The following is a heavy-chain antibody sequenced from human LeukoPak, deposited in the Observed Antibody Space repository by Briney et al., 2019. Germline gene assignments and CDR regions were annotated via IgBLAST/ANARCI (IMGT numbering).Heavy chain of an antibody. J-gene: IGHJ6*02. D-gene: IGHD6-13*01. CDR2: MNPNSGNT. CDR3: ARGGLLAAAGTPYYYGMDV. V-gene: IGHV1-8*01. CDR1: GYTFTSYD. Sequence: ASVKVSCKASGYTFTSYDIHWVRQATGKGLEWMGWMNPNSGNTGYAQKFQGRVTMTRNTSISTAYMELSSLRSEDKAVYYCARGGLLAAAGTPYYYGMDVWGQGTTVTVSS.